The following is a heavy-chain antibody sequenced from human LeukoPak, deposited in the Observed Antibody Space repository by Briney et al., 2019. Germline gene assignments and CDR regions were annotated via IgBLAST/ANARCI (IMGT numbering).Heavy chain of an antibody. CDR1: GYTFTSYY. CDR2: IKSSGGST. D-gene: IGHD6-19*01. V-gene: IGHV1-46*01. Sequence: ASVTVSFKASGYTFTSYYMHGVQQAPGQRRAWMGIIKSSGGSTSYAQTCQGRVTMTRDMCKSTVYMELRRLRSEDTAVYYCARGLSGWAADYWGEGTLVTVPS. CDR3: ARGLSGWAADY. J-gene: IGHJ4*02.